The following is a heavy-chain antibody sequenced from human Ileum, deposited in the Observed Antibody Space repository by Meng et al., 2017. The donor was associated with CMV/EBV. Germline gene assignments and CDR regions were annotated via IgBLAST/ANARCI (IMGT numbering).Heavy chain of an antibody. CDR1: GGSFSGYY. Sequence: YGGSFSGYYWSWIRQHPGKGLEWIGEINHSGDTNYNPSLKSRVTISVDTSKSQFSLNLNSVTAADTAVYYCARGSGDCSSTSCYNDYWGQGNLVTVSS. D-gene: IGHD2-2*01. CDR3: ARGSGDCSSTSCYNDY. V-gene: IGHV4-34*01. J-gene: IGHJ4*02. CDR2: INHSGDT.